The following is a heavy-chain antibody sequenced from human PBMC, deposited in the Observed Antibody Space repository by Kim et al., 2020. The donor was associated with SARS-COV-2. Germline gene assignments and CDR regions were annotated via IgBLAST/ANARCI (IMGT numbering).Heavy chain of an antibody. CDR1: GFTFGDFA. CDR3: TRDTDYGNRVGDF. Sequence: GGSLRLSCTASGFTFGDFAMSWFRQAPGTGLEWVGFIRSKTYGGTTEYAASVKGRFTISRDDSKSIAYLQMNSLKTEDTAVYYCTRDTDYGNRVGDFWGQGGLVTVSS. J-gene: IGHJ4*02. D-gene: IGHD4-4*01. V-gene: IGHV3-49*03. CDR2: IRSKTYGGTT.